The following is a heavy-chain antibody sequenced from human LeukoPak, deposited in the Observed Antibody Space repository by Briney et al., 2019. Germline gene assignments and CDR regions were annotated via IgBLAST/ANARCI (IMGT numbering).Heavy chain of an antibody. CDR1: GGSINSYY. D-gene: IGHD3-9*01. Sequence: SETLSLTCTVSGGSINSYYWSWIRQPAGRGLEWIGRIYSGGSTNYNPSLKSRVTMSVDTSKNQFSLKLGSVTAADTAVYYCARVGYFDWLFFDYWGQGTLVTVSS. J-gene: IGHJ4*02. CDR3: ARVGYFDWLFFDY. V-gene: IGHV4-4*07. CDR2: IYSGGST.